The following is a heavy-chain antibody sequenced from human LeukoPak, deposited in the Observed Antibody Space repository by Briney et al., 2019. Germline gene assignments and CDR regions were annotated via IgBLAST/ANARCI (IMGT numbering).Heavy chain of an antibody. D-gene: IGHD2-15*01. CDR1: GCTFTIYA. CDR3: ERERGACYCGGGSCHRGREGHLDY. CDR2: INPICGTA. V-gene: IGHV1-69*05. Sequence: SVKVSFKASGCTFTIYAINWVRQAPGQGLEWMGGINPICGTANYAQKFQGRVTITTNNSTSTAYMELSSLRSEDTAVYYCERERGACYCGGGSCHRGREGHLDYWGQGTLVTVSS. J-gene: IGHJ4*02.